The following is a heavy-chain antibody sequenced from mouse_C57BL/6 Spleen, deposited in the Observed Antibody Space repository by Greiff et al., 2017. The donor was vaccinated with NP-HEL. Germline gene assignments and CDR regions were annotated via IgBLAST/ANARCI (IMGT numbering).Heavy chain of an antibody. J-gene: IGHJ2*01. CDR2: IYPGGGYT. CDR3: ARLDYGSSPGYFDY. CDR1: GYTFTNYW. Sequence: VQLQQSGAELVRPGTSVKMSCKASGYTFTNYWIGWAKQRPGHGLEWIGDIYPGGGYTNYNEKFKGKATLTADKSSSTAYMQFSSLTSEDSAIYYCARLDYGSSPGYFDYWGQGTTLTVSS. D-gene: IGHD1-1*01. V-gene: IGHV1-63*01.